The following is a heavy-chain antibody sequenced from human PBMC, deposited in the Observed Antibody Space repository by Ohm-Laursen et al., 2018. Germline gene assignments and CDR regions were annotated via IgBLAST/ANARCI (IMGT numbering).Heavy chain of an antibody. V-gene: IGHV4-59*08. D-gene: IGHD2-21*02. CDR1: GGSISSYY. CDR3: ARVYCGGDCYQYFNYYFDY. CDR2: IYYSGST. J-gene: IGHJ4*02. Sequence: SETLSLTCTVSGGSISSYYWSWIRQPPGKGLEWIGYIYYSGSTNYNPSLKSRVTISLDTSKNQFSLKLSSVTAADTAVYYCARVYCGGDCYQYFNYYFDYWGQGTLVTVSS.